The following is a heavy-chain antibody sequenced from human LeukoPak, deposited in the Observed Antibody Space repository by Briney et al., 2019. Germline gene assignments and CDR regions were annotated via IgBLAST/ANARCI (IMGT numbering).Heavy chain of an antibody. Sequence: GGSLRLSCAASGFTFSSYWMSWVRQAPGKGLEWVANINEDGSQKYYVGSVEGRFTISRDNAENSVFLQMNGLRAEDTALYYCASSSYSSSSSWGQGTLVTVSS. CDR2: INEDGSQK. CDR1: GFTFSSYW. V-gene: IGHV3-7*01. J-gene: IGHJ5*02. D-gene: IGHD6-6*01. CDR3: ASSSYSSSSS.